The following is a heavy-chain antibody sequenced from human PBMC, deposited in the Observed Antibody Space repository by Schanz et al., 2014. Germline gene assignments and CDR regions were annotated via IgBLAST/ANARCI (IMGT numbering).Heavy chain of an antibody. CDR2: IRTSASDT. CDR3: ARDKGGYYPFDY. D-gene: IGHD3-3*01. CDR1: GFTFSSYA. Sequence: EVQVVESGGGFVQPGGSLRLSCAASGFTFSSYAMNWVRQAPGKGLEWVSTIRTSASDTFYADSVKGRFTISRDNSQNTLYLQMISLGVDDTAVYYCARDKGGYYPFDYWGQGTLVTVSS. J-gene: IGHJ4*02. V-gene: IGHV3-23*04.